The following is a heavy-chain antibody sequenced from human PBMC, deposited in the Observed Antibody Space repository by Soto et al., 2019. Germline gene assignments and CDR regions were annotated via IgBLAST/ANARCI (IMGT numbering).Heavy chain of an antibody. D-gene: IGHD3-22*01. CDR1: GFTFSDYY. CDR3: ARDWRTYYYDSSGYPNDAFDI. V-gene: IGHV3-11*01. J-gene: IGHJ3*02. Sequence: QVQLVESGGGLAKPGGSLRLSCAASGFTFSDYYMSWIRQAPGKGLEWVSYISSSGSTIYYADSVKGRFTISRDNAKNSLYLQMNSLRAEDTAVYYCARDWRTYYYDSSGYPNDAFDIWGQGTMVTVSS. CDR2: ISSSGSTI.